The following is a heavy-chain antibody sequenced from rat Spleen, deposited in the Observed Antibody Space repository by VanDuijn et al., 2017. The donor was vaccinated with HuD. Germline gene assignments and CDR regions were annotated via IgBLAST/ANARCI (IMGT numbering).Heavy chain of an antibody. CDR1: GFTFSDYY. V-gene: IGHV5-29*01. J-gene: IGHJ3*01. Sequence: EVQLVESDGGLVQPGRSLKLSCAASGFTFSDYYMAWVRQAPTKGLEWVATISYDGSSTYYRDSVKGRFTISRDNAKSTLYLQMDSLRSEDTATYYCARQDATVVTGNWFAYWGQGTLVTVSS. CDR3: ARQDATVVTGNWFAY. D-gene: IGHD1-1*01. CDR2: ISYDGSST.